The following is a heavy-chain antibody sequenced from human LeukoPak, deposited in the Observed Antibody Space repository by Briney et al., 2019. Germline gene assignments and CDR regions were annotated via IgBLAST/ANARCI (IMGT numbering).Heavy chain of an antibody. CDR2: IHPADSHT. D-gene: IGHD6-13*01. V-gene: IGHV5-51*01. Sequence: GESLKISCKGFGYTFIDYSIAWVRQMPGKGLEWMGFIHPADSHTTYSPSFQGQVSFSADKSTNTAYLQWGRLKASDTAMYYCARPSQLVMGVSIGLFDHWGRGTQVTVSS. CDR1: GYTFIDYS. J-gene: IGHJ4*02. CDR3: ARPSQLVMGVSIGLFDH.